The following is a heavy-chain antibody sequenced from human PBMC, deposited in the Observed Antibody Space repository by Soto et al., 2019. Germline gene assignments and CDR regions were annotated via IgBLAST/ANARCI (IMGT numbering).Heavy chain of an antibody. CDR1: SGSLSGYY. CDR2: LRPSGTT. D-gene: IGHD3-22*01. Sequence: PSRTASLPSPLYSGSLSGYYWSWIRKRPWTGLEWIRQLRPSGTTNYSPSLKSRVSISVDTSKNQFSLNLTSLTAADTAVYYCARAPIVSGSAQTRHDLWGQRALVTVCS. V-gene: IGHV4-34*01. CDR3: ARAPIVSGSAQTRHDL. J-gene: IGHJ4*02.